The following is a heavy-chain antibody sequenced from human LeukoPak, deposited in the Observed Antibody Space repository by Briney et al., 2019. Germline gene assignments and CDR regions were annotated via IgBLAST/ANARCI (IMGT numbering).Heavy chain of an antibody. CDR3: ASPRSGQSFDI. CDR1: GFTVSSNN. CDR2: IYPGGNT. V-gene: IGHV3-53*01. D-gene: IGHD6-19*01. Sequence: PGGSLRLSCAASGFTVSSNNMSWVRQAPGKGLEWVSVIYPGGNTYYADSVKGRFTVSRDNSKNTLYLQMNSLRAEDTAVYYCASPRSGQSFDIWGQGTMVTVSS. J-gene: IGHJ3*02.